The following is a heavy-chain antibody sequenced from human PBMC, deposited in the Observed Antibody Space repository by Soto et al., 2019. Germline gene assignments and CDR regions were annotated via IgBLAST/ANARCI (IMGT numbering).Heavy chain of an antibody. V-gene: IGHV4-31*03. Sequence: PSETLSLTCTVSGGSISSGGYYWSWIRQHPGKGLEWIGYIYYSGSTYYNPSLKSRVTISVDTSKNQFSLKLSSVTAADTAVYYCARDRYESSGWSPGYYYGMDVWGQGTKVTVSS. CDR1: GGSISSGGYY. J-gene: IGHJ6*02. CDR3: ARDRYESSGWSPGYYYGMDV. D-gene: IGHD6-19*01. CDR2: IYYSGST.